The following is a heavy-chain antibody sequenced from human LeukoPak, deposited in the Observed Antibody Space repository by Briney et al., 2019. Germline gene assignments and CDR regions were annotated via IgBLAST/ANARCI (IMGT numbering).Heavy chain of an antibody. CDR3: ARGAYYYDSSGYYDDY. Sequence: ASVKVSCKASGYTFTGYYMHWVRQAPGQGLEWMGWINPNSGGTNYAQKFQGRVTMTRDTSISTAYMELSRLRCDDTAVYYCARGAYYYDSSGYYDDYWGQGTLVTVSS. CDR2: INPNSGGT. D-gene: IGHD3-22*01. V-gene: IGHV1-2*02. CDR1: GYTFTGYY. J-gene: IGHJ4*02.